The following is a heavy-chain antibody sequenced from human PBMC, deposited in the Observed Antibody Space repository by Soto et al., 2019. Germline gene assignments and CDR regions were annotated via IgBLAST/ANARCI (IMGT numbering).Heavy chain of an antibody. V-gene: IGHV4-59*01. CDR3: ARVPSSPTTYYYYMDV. Sequence: QVQLQESGPGLVKPSETLSLTCTVSGGSISSYYWSWIRQPPGKGLEWIGYIYYSGSTNYNPSLKSRVTISVDTSKNQFSLKLSSVTAADTAVYYCARVPSSPTTYYYYMDVWGNGTTVTVSS. CDR2: IYYSGST. CDR1: GGSISSYY. J-gene: IGHJ6*03. D-gene: IGHD6-13*01.